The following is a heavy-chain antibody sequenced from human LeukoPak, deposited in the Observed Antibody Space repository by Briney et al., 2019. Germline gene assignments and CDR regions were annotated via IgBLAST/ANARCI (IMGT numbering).Heavy chain of an antibody. D-gene: IGHD5-18*01. J-gene: IGHJ6*02. V-gene: IGHV4-34*01. CDR1: GGSFSGYY. CDR3: ARVKGYSYGYPPYYYYYGMDV. Sequence: SETLSLTCAVYGGSFSGYYWSWIRQPPGKGLEWIGEINHSGSTNYNPSHKSRVTISVDTSKNQFSLKLSSVTAADTAVYYCARVKGYSYGYPPYYYYYGMDVWGQGTTVTVSS. CDR2: INHSGST.